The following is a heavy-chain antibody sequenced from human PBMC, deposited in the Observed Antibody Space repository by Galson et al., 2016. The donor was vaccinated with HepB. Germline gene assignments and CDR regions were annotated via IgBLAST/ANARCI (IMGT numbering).Heavy chain of an antibody. D-gene: IGHD1-26*01. CDR2: KYWDDDK. CDR1: GFSLSTTGVG. J-gene: IGHJ3*02. V-gene: IGHV2-5*02. Sequence: PALVKPTQTLTLTCTFSGFSLSTTGVGVGRTRQPPGKALEWLALKYWDDDKYYNPSLKTRLIITKDTSKNQVVLTMTNMDPVDTATYYCAHRRGSGSPWAYGAFDIWGQGTMVTVSS. CDR3: AHRRGSGSPWAYGAFDI.